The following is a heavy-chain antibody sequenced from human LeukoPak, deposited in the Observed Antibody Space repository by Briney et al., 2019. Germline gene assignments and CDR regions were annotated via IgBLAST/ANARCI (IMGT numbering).Heavy chain of an antibody. Sequence: PSETLSLTCTVSGGSISSYYWSLIRQPPGKGLEWIGYIYYSGSTNYNPPLKSRVTISVDTSKNQFSLKLSSVTAADTAVYYCASFLAVAGTFTFDYWGRGTLVTVSS. V-gene: IGHV4-59*01. CDR3: ASFLAVAGTFTFDY. J-gene: IGHJ4*02. CDR1: GGSISSYY. D-gene: IGHD6-19*01. CDR2: IYYSGST.